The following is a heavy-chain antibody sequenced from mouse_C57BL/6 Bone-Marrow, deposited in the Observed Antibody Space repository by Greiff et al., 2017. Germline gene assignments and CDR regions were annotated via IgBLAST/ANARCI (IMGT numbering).Heavy chain of an antibody. D-gene: IGHD2-4*01. Sequence: LVESGAELVRPGASVTLSCKASGYTFTDYEMHWVKQTPVHGLEWIGAIDPETGGTAYNQKFKGKAILTADKSSSTAYMELRSLTSEDSAVYYCTRRGITGYWGQGTTLTVSS. CDR2: IDPETGGT. J-gene: IGHJ2*01. CDR1: GYTFTDYE. V-gene: IGHV1-15*01. CDR3: TRRGITGY.